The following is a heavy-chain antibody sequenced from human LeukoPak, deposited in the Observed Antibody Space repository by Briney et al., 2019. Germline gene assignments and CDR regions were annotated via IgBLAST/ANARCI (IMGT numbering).Heavy chain of an antibody. Sequence: GGSLRLSCAASGFTFSSYSMNWVRQAPGKGLEWVSVIYSGGSTYYADSVKGRFTISRDNSKNTLYLQMNSLRAEDTAVYYCASGKGVFDYWGQGTLVTVSS. D-gene: IGHD3-10*01. CDR1: GFTFSSYS. J-gene: IGHJ4*02. V-gene: IGHV3-66*01. CDR2: IYSGGST. CDR3: ASGKGVFDY.